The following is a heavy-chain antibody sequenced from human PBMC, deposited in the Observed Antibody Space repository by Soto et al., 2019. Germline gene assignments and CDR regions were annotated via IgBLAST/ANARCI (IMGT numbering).Heavy chain of an antibody. J-gene: IGHJ6*04. CDR1: GFTFSSYW. CDR2: IKQDGSEK. D-gene: IGHD3-3*01. V-gene: IGHV3-7*01. Sequence: EVQLVESGGGLVQPGGSLRLSCAASGFTFSSYWMSWVRQAPGKGLEWMANIKQDGSEKYYVDSVKGRFTISRDNAKNSLYLQMNSLRAEDTAVYYCASDDFWSGYHGMDVWGKGTTVTVSS. CDR3: ASDDFWSGYHGMDV.